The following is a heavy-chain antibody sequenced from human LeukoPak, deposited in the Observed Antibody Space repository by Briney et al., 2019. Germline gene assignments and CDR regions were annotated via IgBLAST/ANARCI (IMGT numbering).Heavy chain of an antibody. V-gene: IGHV3-23*01. CDR3: AKDRGVEDDAFDI. CDR2: INGSGGSK. J-gene: IGHJ3*02. CDR1: GCTFSSYA. D-gene: IGHD3-10*01. Sequence: GGSLTLSCAASGCTFSSYAMSWVRQAPGKGLEGVSAINGSGGSKYYADSVKGRFPISRDNSKNTLYLQMNSRRAEDTAVYYCAKDRGVEDDAFDIWGQGTMVTVSS.